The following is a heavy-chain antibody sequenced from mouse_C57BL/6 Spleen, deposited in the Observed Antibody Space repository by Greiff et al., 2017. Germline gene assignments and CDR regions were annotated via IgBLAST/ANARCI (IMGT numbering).Heavy chain of an antibody. CDR2: IDPEDGET. CDR1: GFNIKDYY. D-gene: IGHD2-4*01. V-gene: IGHV14-2*01. CDR3: GSDYVGYAMDY. Sequence: EVKLMESGAELVKPGASVKLSCTASGFNIKDYYMHWVKQRTEQGLEWIGRIDPEDGETKYAPKFQGKATITADTSSNTAYLQLSSLTSEDTAVYYCGSDYVGYAMDYWGQGTSVTVSS. J-gene: IGHJ4*01.